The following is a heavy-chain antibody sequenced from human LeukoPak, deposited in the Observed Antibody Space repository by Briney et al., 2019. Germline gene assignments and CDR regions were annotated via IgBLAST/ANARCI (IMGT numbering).Heavy chain of an antibody. Sequence: SETLSLTCTVSDHSISSGYYWAWIRQPPGKGLKWIGSIHHSGSTYYNPSLKSRVTISVDTSKNQFSLKLSSVTAADTAVYYCARSDSSGYKFDYWGQGTLVTVSS. V-gene: IGHV4-38-2*02. J-gene: IGHJ4*02. CDR1: DHSISSGYY. CDR3: ARSDSSGYKFDY. D-gene: IGHD3-22*01. CDR2: IHHSGST.